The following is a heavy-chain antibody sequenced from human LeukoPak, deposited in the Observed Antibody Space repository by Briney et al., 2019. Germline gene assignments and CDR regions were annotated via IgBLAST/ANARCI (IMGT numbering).Heavy chain of an antibody. D-gene: IGHD2-21*02. J-gene: IGHJ4*02. V-gene: IGHV1-8*01. CDR2: MNPNSGNT. CDR1: GYTFTSYD. Sequence: ASVKVSCKASGYTFTSYDINWVRQATGQGLEWMGWMNPNSGNTGYAQKFQGRVTMTRNTSISTAYMELSSLRSEDTAVYYCARGRGRTYCGGDCYPDYWGQGTLVTVSS. CDR3: ARGRGRTYCGGDCYPDY.